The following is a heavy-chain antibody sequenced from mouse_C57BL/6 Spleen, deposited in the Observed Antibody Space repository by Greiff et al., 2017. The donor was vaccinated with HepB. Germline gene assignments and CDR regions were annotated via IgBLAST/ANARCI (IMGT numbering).Heavy chain of an antibody. CDR2: IDPSDSYT. Sequence: QVQLQQPGAELVKPGASVKLSCKASGYTFTSYWMQWVKQRPGQGLEWIGEIDPSDSYTNYNQKFKGKATLTVDTSSSTAYMQLSSLTSEDSAVYYCARSHYGSSYEDYWGQGTTLTVSS. D-gene: IGHD1-1*01. J-gene: IGHJ2*01. CDR3: ARSHYGSSYEDY. V-gene: IGHV1-50*01. CDR1: GYTFTSYW.